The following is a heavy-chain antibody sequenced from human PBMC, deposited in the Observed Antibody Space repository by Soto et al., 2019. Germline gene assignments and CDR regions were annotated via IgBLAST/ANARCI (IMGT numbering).Heavy chain of an antibody. D-gene: IGHD3-10*01. CDR2: ILYDGSKK. J-gene: IGHJ6*02. CDR1: GFTFSRYG. CDR3: ARRMTTERGVYYYYGMDV. V-gene: IGHV3-33*05. Sequence: PGGSLRLSCAASGFTFSRYGMHWVRQAPGKGLEWVAVILYDGSKKYYGDSVKGRFTILRDNSDKTVYLQMNSLTVEDTAVYYCARRMTTERGVYYYYGMDVWGQGTTVTVSS.